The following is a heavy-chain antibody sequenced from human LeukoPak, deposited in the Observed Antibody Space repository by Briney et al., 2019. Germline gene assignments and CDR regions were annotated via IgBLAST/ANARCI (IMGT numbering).Heavy chain of an antibody. D-gene: IGHD2-8*01. CDR2: IYSGGST. CDR1: GFTVSSNY. J-gene: IGHJ3*02. CDR3: AKDSDVYGIESPDALHI. Sequence: GGSLRLSCAASGFTVSSNYMSWVRQAPGKGLEWVSVIYSGGSTYYADSVKGRFTISRDNSKNTLYLQMDSLRAEDTAVYYCAKDSDVYGIESPDALHIWGQGTMVTVSS. V-gene: IGHV3-66*01.